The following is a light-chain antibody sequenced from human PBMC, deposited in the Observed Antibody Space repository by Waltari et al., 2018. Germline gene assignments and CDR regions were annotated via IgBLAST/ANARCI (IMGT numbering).Light chain of an antibody. Sequence: DIQMTQSTSTLSASLGARVTITCRASQFISNWVAWYQQKPGKAPNPLIYAASKLESGVTSRFSGGGSGTEFTLTISNLQPGDFATYYCQQYNSYPLTFGQGTRVEIK. CDR1: QFISNW. CDR3: QQYNSYPLT. CDR2: AAS. J-gene: IGKJ1*01. V-gene: IGKV1-5*03.